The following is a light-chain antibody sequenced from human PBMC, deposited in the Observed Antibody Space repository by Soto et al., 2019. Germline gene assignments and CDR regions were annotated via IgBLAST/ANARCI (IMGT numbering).Light chain of an antibody. V-gene: IGKV3-11*01. CDR3: QQRSKWPVT. CDR2: DAS. Sequence: VLTQSPATLSLCPGERATLSCRASQSISEFLAWCQQKPGQAPRLLIYDASNRATGTPARFSGSGSGTDFTLTISSLEAEDFALYYCQQRSKWPVTFGGGTKVDI. J-gene: IGKJ4*01. CDR1: QSISEF.